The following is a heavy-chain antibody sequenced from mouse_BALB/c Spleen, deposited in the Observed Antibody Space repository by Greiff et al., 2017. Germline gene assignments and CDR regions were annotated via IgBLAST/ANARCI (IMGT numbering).Heavy chain of an antibody. V-gene: IGHV3-2*02. Sequence: DVQLQESGPGLVKPSQSLSLTCTVTGYSITSDYAWNWIRQFPGNKLEWMGYISYSGSTSYNPSLKSRISITRDTSKNQFFLQLNSVTTEDTATYYCARGYYGSNYFDYWGQGTTLTVSS. J-gene: IGHJ2*01. CDR3: ARGYYGSNYFDY. D-gene: IGHD1-1*01. CDR2: ISYSGST. CDR1: GYSITSDYA.